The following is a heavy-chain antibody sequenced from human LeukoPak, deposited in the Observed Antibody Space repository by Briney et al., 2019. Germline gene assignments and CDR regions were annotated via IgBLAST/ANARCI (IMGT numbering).Heavy chain of an antibody. CDR3: ARSSLVAGLDY. CDR2: IYYSGST. V-gene: IGHV4-59*12. J-gene: IGHJ4*02. D-gene: IGHD6-19*01. Sequence: ASETLSLTCTVSGGSISSYYWSWIRQPPGKGLEWIGYIYYSGSTSYNPSLKSRVTISVDTSKNQFSLKLSSVTAADTAVYYCARSSLVAGLDYWGQGTLVTVSS. CDR1: GGSISSYY.